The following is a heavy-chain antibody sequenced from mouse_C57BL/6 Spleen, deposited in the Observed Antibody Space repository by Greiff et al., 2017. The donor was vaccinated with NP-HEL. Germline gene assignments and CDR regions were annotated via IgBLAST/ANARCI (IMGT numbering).Heavy chain of an antibody. CDR1: GYTFTSYW. Sequence: QVQLQQPGAELVKPGASVKMSCKASGYTFTSYWITWVKQRPGQGLEWIGDIYPGSGSTNYNEKFKSKATLTVDTSSSTAYMQLSSLTSEDSAVYYCAREELGRDYAMDYWGQGTSVTVSS. J-gene: IGHJ4*01. CDR3: AREELGRDYAMDY. D-gene: IGHD4-1*01. CDR2: IYPGSGST. V-gene: IGHV1-55*01.